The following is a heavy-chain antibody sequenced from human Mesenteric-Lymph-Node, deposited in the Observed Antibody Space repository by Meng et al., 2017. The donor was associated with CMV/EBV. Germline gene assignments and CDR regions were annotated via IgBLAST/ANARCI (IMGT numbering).Heavy chain of an antibody. CDR3: ARYCSRTSCYSGAFDI. J-gene: IGHJ3*02. V-gene: IGHV3-66*02. Sequence: GESLKISCAASGFTVSSGYMSWVRQAPGKGLEWVSVIYSGGTTYYADSVKGRFTISRDNSENTLYLQMNSLRAEDTAVYYCARYCSRTSCYSGAFDIWGQGTMVTVSS. CDR2: IYSGGTT. CDR1: GFTVSSGY. D-gene: IGHD2-2*01.